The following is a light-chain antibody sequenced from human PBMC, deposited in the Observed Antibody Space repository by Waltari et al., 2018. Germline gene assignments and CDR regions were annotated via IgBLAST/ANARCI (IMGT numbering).Light chain of an antibody. J-gene: IGKJ2*01. CDR1: ENISRW. CDR2: DAS. CDR3: QQYDSYPL. Sequence: DIQLTQSPSTLSASVRDRVTITCRASENISRWLAWYQQKPGKVPKVLIYDASSMGSGVPSRFSGSGSGTEFTLTISSLQPDDSATYYCQQYDSYPLFGQGTKLEIK. V-gene: IGKV1-5*01.